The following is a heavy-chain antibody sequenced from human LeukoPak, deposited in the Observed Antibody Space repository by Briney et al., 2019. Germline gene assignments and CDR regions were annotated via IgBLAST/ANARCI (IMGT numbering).Heavy chain of an antibody. CDR1: GGTFSSYA. Sequence: SVKVSCKASGGTFSSYAISWVRRAPGQGLEWMGGIIPIFGTANYAQKFQGRVTITADESTSTAYMELSSLRSEDTAVYYCARCPKDYYDSSGYGSHAFDIWGQGTMVTVSS. D-gene: IGHD3-22*01. V-gene: IGHV1-69*13. CDR3: ARCPKDYYDSSGYGSHAFDI. CDR2: IIPIFGTA. J-gene: IGHJ3*02.